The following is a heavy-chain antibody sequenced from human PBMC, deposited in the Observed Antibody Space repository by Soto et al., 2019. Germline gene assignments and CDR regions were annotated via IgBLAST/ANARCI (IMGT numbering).Heavy chain of an antibody. CDR3: AKDWGTGYSSSDAFDI. CDR2: ISGSGGST. CDR1: GFTFSSYA. D-gene: IGHD6-13*01. J-gene: IGHJ3*02. Sequence: GGSLRLSCAASGFTFSSYAMSWVRQAPGKGLEWVSAISGSGGSTYYADSVKGRFTISRDNSKNTLYLQMNSLRAEDTAVYYCAKDWGTGYSSSDAFDIWGQGTMVTVSS. V-gene: IGHV3-23*01.